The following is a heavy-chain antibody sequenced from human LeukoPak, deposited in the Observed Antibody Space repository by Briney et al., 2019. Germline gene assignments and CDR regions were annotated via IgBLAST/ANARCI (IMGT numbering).Heavy chain of an antibody. CDR2: IYYSGGT. V-gene: IGHV4-59*01. CDR1: GGSLSPYY. D-gene: IGHD3-22*01. Sequence: SETLSLTCTVSGGSLSPYYWNWIRQPPGKGLEWIGYIYYSGGTNYNASLTSRVTISVDTSRNQFSLRLSSVTAADSAVYYCARGRPDPQNSDYWDYWGQGILVTVSS. J-gene: IGHJ4*02. CDR3: ARGRPDPQNSDYWDY.